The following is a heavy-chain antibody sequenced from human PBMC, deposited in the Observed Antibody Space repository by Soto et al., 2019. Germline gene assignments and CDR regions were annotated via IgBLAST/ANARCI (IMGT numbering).Heavy chain of an antibody. J-gene: IGHJ5*02. CDR2: VYDTGHT. CDR1: GGSISSSGYW. CDR3: AKRAYGDPFDP. Sequence: HLQLQESGPGLVKPSETLSLTCAVSGGSISSSGYWWGWIRQPPGKGLEGIATVYDTGHTFYNPSLKSRVTISADTSKNHFSLKLNSVTAADTAVYYCAKRAYGDPFDPWGQGALVTVSS. D-gene: IGHD4-17*01. V-gene: IGHV4-39*02.